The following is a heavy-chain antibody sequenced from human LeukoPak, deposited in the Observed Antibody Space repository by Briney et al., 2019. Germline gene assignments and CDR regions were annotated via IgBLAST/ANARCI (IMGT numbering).Heavy chain of an antibody. CDR3: AKAPVTSCRGAFCYPLDS. V-gene: IGHV3-23*01. D-gene: IGHD2-15*01. J-gene: IGHJ4*02. CDR2: ISGSGGST. CDR1: GFTFSGFA. Sequence: PGGSLRLSCAASGFTFSGFAMSWIRQAPGKGLEWVSSISGSGGSTYHAGSVRGRFTISRDSSKNTLYLQMNNLRTEDAAIYYCAKAPVTSCRGAFCYPLDSWGQGTLVTVSS.